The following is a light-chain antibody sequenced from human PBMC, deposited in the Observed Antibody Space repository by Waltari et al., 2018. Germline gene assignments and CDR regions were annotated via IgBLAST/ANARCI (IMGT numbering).Light chain of an antibody. V-gene: IGKV4-1*01. CDR2: RAS. CDR1: QTVLYCSNNKNY. J-gene: IGKJ1*01. CDR3: QQYYTTPT. Sequence: DIVMTQYPDPLAVSVGERATFTCKSSQTVLYCSNNKNYLAWYQQKAGQSPKLLLYRASTRESGVPDRFSGSGSGTNFTLTINNLQAEDVAVYYCQQYYTTPTFGQGTKVEIK.